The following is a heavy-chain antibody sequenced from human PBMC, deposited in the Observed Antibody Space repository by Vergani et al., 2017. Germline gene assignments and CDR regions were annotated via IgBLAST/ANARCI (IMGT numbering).Heavy chain of an antibody. CDR3: TTGFPGCSWSTY. V-gene: IGHV3-49*04. J-gene: IGHJ4*01. D-gene: IGHD6-13*01. CDR2: VRNKEEGGTP. Sequence: EVQRVESGGGLERPGRSRSLFCRASGFTFTDYGTGWVRQAPGKGVEGVGFVRNKEEGGTPEHAASVKGRFTIARDDSKTIAYLPMNSLTTEDTALYYCTTGFPGCSWSTYWGQGTPVTVAS. CDR1: GFTFTDYG.